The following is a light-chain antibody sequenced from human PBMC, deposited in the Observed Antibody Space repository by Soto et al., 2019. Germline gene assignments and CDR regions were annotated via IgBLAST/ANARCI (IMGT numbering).Light chain of an antibody. CDR1: SSDVGSYNL. CDR2: EVS. CDR3: CSYAGSSTFPYV. V-gene: IGLV2-23*02. Sequence: QSALTQPASVSGSPGQSITISCTGTSSDVGSYNLVSWYQHHPGKAPKLMIYEVSKRPSGVSNRFSGSKSGNTASLTISGLHPQDDAEYYCCSYAGSSTFPYVFGTATKLTVL. J-gene: IGLJ1*01.